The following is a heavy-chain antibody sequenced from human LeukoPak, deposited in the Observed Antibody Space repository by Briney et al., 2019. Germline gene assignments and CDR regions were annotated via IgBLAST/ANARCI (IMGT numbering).Heavy chain of an antibody. D-gene: IGHD3-9*01. CDR2: VNPNSGNT. J-gene: IGHJ4*02. CDR1: GYTFTSYD. V-gene: IGHV1-8*01. Sequence: ASVKVSCKASGYTFTSYDINWVRQATGQGLEWMGWVNPNSGNTGFAQKFQGRVTMTRNTSISTAYMELSSLRSEDTAVYYCARVTDYHILTGSYSGGDFDHWGQGTLVTVSS. CDR3: ARVTDYHILTGSYSGGDFDH.